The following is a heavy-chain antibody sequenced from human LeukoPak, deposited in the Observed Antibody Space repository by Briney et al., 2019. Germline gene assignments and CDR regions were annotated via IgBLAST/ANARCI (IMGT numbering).Heavy chain of an antibody. J-gene: IGHJ6*04. CDR2: IYYSGST. CDR1: GGSISTNSYY. CDR3: ARASPRMDV. Sequence: PSETLSLTCTVSGGSISTNSYYWSWIRQPPGKGLEWIGYIYYSGSTNYNPSLKSRVTISVDTSKNQFSLKLSSVTAADTAVYYCARASPRMDVWGKGTTVTVSS. V-gene: IGHV4-61*01.